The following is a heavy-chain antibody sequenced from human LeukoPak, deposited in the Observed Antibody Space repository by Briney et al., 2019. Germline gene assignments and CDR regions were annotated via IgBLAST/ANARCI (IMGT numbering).Heavy chain of an antibody. D-gene: IGHD3-10*01. CDR3: ARPPTNYYGLGPFDP. Sequence: GESLKISCKASGYIFTNYWINWVRQMPGKGLEWMGRIDPSDSYTDYSPSFQGHVTISADRSINTAYLQWSRLKASDTAIYYCARPPTNYYGLGPFDPWGQGTLVTVSS. CDR2: IDPSDSYT. CDR1: GYIFTNYW. V-gene: IGHV5-10-1*01. J-gene: IGHJ5*02.